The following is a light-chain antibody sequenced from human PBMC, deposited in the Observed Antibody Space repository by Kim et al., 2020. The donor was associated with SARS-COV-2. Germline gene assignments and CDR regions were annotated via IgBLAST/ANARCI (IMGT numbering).Light chain of an antibody. V-gene: IGLV3-1*01. CDR2: QDS. CDR3: QAWDSSTVV. J-gene: IGLJ2*01. Sequence: VSPGQTASTTWSGDKLGDKYACWYQQKPGQSPVLVIYQDSKRPSGIPERFSGSNSGNTATLTISGTQAMDEADYYCQAWDSSTVVFGGGTQLTVL. CDR1: KLGDKY.